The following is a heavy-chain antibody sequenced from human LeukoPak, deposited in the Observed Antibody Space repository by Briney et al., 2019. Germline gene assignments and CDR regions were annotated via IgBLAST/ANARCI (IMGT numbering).Heavy chain of an antibody. CDR3: AKGSRASRPYYFDY. D-gene: IGHD6-6*01. Sequence: PGGSLRLSCAASGFTYSTYAMSWVRQAPGKGLEWISAITDSGGDTYYADSVKGRFTISRDNSKNALYLQMNRLRAEDTAVYYCAKGSRASRPYYFDYWGQGTLVTVSS. CDR2: ITDSGGDT. V-gene: IGHV3-23*01. J-gene: IGHJ4*02. CDR1: GFTYSTYA.